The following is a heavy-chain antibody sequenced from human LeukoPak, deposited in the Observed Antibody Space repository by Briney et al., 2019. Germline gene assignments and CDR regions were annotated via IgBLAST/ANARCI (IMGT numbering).Heavy chain of an antibody. CDR3: ARVFSYSSSSFAFDL. Sequence: WETLSLTCTVSGYSFSIGYDRGWIRQRAGKGLERIGSSYHSGSTHYNPYLRIRVTISEDTSKHQLSLKLRSVTAADTAVYSCARVFSYSSSSFAFDLWGQGTMVTVSS. CDR2: SYHSGST. J-gene: IGHJ3*01. V-gene: IGHV4-38-2*02. CDR1: GYSFSIGYD. D-gene: IGHD6-6*01.